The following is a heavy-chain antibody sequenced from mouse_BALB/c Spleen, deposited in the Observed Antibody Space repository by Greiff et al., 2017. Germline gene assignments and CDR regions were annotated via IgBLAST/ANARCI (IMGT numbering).Heavy chain of an antibody. CDR1: GFNIKDTY. Sequence: EVKLVESGAELVKPGASVKLSCTASGFNIKDTYMHWVKQRPEQGLEWIGRIDPANGNTKYDPKFQGKATITADTSSNTAYLQLSSLTSEDTAVYYCALLWLRRGFAYWGQGTLVTVSA. D-gene: IGHD2-9*01. CDR3: ALLWLRRGFAY. CDR2: IDPANGNT. J-gene: IGHJ3*01. V-gene: IGHV14-3*02.